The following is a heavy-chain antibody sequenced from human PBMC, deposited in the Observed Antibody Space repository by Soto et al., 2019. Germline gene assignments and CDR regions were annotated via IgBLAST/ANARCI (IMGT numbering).Heavy chain of an antibody. D-gene: IGHD6-6*01. Sequence: QVQVVESGGGVVQPGRSLRLSCAASGFSFNSYGMHWVRQAPGKGLEWVAIISYDGRNKYYADSVKGRFTISRDSPRNTLYLEMNSLRAEDTAVYYCAKGGSSSAWYFDAWGQGALVTVSS. J-gene: IGHJ5*02. V-gene: IGHV3-30*18. CDR2: ISYDGRNK. CDR3: AKGGSSSAWYFDA. CDR1: GFSFNSYG.